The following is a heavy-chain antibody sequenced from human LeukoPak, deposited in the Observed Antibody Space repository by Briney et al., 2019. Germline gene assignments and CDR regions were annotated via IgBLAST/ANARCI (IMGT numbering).Heavy chain of an antibody. D-gene: IGHD3-22*01. J-gene: IGHJ4*02. CDR1: GYSLIDLS. CDR3: ADYEKTEVPASDH. Sequence: ASVKVSCKVSGYSLIDLSMFWVRQSAGKGREWMGGFDPLDGETTYEQRFKGIVTMTEDTSTDTDYMELSNLRSDDTAGYCAADYEKTEVPASDHWGQGTLVTVSS. CDR2: FDPLDGET. V-gene: IGHV1-24*01.